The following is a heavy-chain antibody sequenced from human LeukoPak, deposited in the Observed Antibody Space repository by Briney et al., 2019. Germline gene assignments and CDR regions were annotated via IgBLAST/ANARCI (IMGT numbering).Heavy chain of an antibody. J-gene: IGHJ4*02. Sequence: ASVKVSCKASGYTFTDYCIDWVRQAPGQGLEWMGWINPNSGGTNYAQKFQGRVTMTRDTSISTVYMELSSLRSDDTAVYYCARALSLDYWGQGTLVAVSS. CDR1: GYTFTDYC. CDR3: ARALSLDY. V-gene: IGHV1-2*02. CDR2: INPNSGGT.